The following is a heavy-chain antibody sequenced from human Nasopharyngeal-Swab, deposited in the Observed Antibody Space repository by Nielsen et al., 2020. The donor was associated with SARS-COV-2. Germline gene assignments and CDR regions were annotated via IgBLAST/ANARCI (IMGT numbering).Heavy chain of an antibody. Sequence: SETLSLTCAVYGGSFSAYYWSWIRQPPGKGLQWIGQILVNRYTEYHPSVRGRITVYADTSENYFSLRLSSVTAADTAVYYCARLDPFGSEDKWGQGTLVTVSS. D-gene: IGHD3-3*01. V-gene: IGHV4-34*12. CDR1: GGSFSAYY. J-gene: IGHJ4*02. CDR3: ARLDPFGSEDK. CDR2: ILVNRYT.